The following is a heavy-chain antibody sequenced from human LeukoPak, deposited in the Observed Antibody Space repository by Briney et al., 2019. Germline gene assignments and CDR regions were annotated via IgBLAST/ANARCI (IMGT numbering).Heavy chain of an antibody. CDR3: AREGMVRGVGYYYGMDV. CDR2: ISSSSSTI. D-gene: IGHD3-10*01. CDR1: GFTFSSYS. J-gene: IGHJ6*02. V-gene: IGHV3-48*04. Sequence: GGSLRLSCAAPGFTFSSYSMNWVRQAPGKGLEWVSYISSSSSTIYYADSVKGRFTISRDNAKDSLYLQMNSLRAEDTAVYYCAREGMVRGVGYYYGMDVWGQGTTVTVSS.